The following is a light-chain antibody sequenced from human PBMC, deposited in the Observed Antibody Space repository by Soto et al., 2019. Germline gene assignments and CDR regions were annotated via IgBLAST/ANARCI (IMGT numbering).Light chain of an antibody. V-gene: IGKV3-20*01. J-gene: IGKJ1*01. CDR1: QSVGNL. CDR2: GAS. CDR3: QQYGSSFPT. Sequence: EIVLAQSPATLSLSPGERATLSCRASQSVGNLLAWYQQKPGQAPRLLIYGASSRAIGIPDRFSGSASGTDFTLTISRLEPEDFAVYYCQQYGSSFPTFGQGTKVEIK.